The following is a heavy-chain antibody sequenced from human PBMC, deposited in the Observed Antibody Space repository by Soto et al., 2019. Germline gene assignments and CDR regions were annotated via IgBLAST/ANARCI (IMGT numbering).Heavy chain of an antibody. CDR2: ISYDGSNK. J-gene: IGHJ4*02. CDR3: AKTILEYSSSWYVESPGDY. Sequence: QVQLVESGGGVVQPGRSLRLSCAASGFTFSSYGMHWVCQAPGKGLEWVAVISYDGSNKYYADSVKGRFTISRDNSKNTLYLQMNSLRAEDTAVYYCAKTILEYSSSWYVESPGDYWGQGTLVTVSS. D-gene: IGHD6-13*01. CDR1: GFTFSSYG. V-gene: IGHV3-30*18.